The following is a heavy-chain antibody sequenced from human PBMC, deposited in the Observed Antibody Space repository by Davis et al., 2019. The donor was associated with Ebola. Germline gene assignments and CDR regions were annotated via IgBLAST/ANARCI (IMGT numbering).Heavy chain of an antibody. J-gene: IGHJ6*02. CDR1: GFTFSSYA. D-gene: IGHD6-19*01. CDR2: ISGSGGST. V-gene: IGHV3-23*01. Sequence: PGGSLRLSCAASGFTFSSYAMSWVRQAPGKGLEWVSVISGSGGSTYYADSVTGRFTISRDNSKNTLYLQMNSLRAEDTAVYYCATPPGIAEAGTFYYYYGMDVWGQGTTVTVSS. CDR3: ATPPGIAEAGTFYYYYGMDV.